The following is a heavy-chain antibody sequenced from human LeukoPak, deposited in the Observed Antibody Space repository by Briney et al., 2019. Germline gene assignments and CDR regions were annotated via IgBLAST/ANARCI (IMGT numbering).Heavy chain of an antibody. V-gene: IGHV3-23*01. CDR3: ARGRPHGNDY. J-gene: IGHJ4*02. CDR2: ISNNGGYT. Sequence: HPGGSLRLSCAASGFTFSSSAMSWVRQAPGKGLEWVSAISNNGGYTYYADSVQGRFSISRDNAKNTLYLQMNSLRVEDTAVYYCARGRPHGNDYWGQGTLVTVSS. D-gene: IGHD4-23*01. CDR1: GFTFSSSA.